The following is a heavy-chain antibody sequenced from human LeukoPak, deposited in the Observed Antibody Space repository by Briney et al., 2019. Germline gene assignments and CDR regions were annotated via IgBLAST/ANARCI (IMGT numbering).Heavy chain of an antibody. CDR3: AKDACCSGGSCYCDYYYYGMDV. J-gene: IGHJ6*02. D-gene: IGHD2-15*01. CDR1: GFTVSSNY. V-gene: IGHV3-23*01. Sequence: GGSLRLSCAASGFTVSSNYMSWVRQAPGKGLEWVSAISGSGGSTYYADSVKGRFTISRDNSKNTLYLQMNSLRAEDTAVYYCAKDACCSGGSCYCDYYYYGMDVWGQGTTVTVSS. CDR2: ISGSGGST.